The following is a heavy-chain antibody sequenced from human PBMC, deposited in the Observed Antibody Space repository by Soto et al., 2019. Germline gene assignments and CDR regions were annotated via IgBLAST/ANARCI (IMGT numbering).Heavy chain of an antibody. CDR1: GFTFSSYA. CDR2: ISYDGSNK. Sequence: QVQLVESGGGVVQPGRSLRLSCAASGFTFSSYAMHWVRQARGKGLEWVAVISYDGSNKYYADSVKGRFTISRDNSKNTLYLQMYSLRAEDTAVYYCARDSIYYYGMDVWGQGTTVTVSS. CDR3: ARDSIYYYGMDV. V-gene: IGHV3-30-3*01. J-gene: IGHJ6*02.